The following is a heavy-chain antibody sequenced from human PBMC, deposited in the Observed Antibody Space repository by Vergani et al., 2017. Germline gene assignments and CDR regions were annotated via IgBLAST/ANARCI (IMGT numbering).Heavy chain of an antibody. CDR1: GFTFSSYG. J-gene: IGHJ6*02. CDR3: ARAGGDSSGRKDYYYYGMDV. CDR2: IWDDGSNK. Sequence: QVQLVESGGGVVQPGRSLRLSCAASGFTFSSYGMHWVRQAPGKGLEWVAVIWDDGSNKYYADSVKGRFTISRDNSKNTLYLQMNSLRAEDTAVYYCARAGGDSSGRKDYYYYGMDVWGQGTTVTVSS. V-gene: IGHV3-33*01. D-gene: IGHD6-19*01.